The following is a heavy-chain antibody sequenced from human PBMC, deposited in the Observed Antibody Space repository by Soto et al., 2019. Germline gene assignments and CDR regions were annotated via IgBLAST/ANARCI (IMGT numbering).Heavy chain of an antibody. CDR2: IGTAGDT. CDR1: GFTFSSYD. V-gene: IGHV3-13*01. Sequence: GGSLRLSCAASGFTFSSYDMHWVRQATGKGLEWVSAIGTAGDTYYPGSVKGRFTISRENAKNSLYLQMNSLRAGDTAVYYCAKMTGDTDVFDVWGQGTMVTVSS. J-gene: IGHJ3*01. D-gene: IGHD4-17*01. CDR3: AKMTGDTDVFDV.